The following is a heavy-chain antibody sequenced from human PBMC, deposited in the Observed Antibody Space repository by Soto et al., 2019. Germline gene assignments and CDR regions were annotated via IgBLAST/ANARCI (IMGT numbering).Heavy chain of an antibody. CDR2: IGSRSDI. V-gene: IGHV3-21*01. Sequence: GGSLRLSCVGSEFTFSTLRINWVRQAPGKGMEWVSSIGSRSDIYYADSVKGRFTISRDNAENSVSLQMNSLRAEVTAVYYCAREYTAWPLAYGLDVWGQGTTVTVSS. CDR1: EFTFSTLR. J-gene: IGHJ6*02. CDR3: AREYTAWPLAYGLDV. D-gene: IGHD2-2*02.